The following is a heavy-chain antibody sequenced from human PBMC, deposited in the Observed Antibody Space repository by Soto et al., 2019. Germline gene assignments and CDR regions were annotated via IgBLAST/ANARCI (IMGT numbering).Heavy chain of an antibody. V-gene: IGHV1-3*01. D-gene: IGHD5-18*01. CDR2: INAYNGNT. CDR3: ARAGTAMVTLAY. CDR1: GYTFTSYA. Sequence: GASVKVSCKASGYTFTSYAMHWVRQAPGQRLEWMGWINAYNGNTKYAQKLQGRVTMTRDTSTSTAYMELRSLRSDDTAVYYCARAGTAMVTLAYWGQGTLVTVSS. J-gene: IGHJ4*02.